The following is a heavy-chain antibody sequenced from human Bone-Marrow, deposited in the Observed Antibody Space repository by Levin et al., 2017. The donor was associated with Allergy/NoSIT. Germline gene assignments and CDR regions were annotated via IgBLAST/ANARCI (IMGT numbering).Heavy chain of an antibody. CDR2: ITWDGDTT. CDR1: GLTFEDYT. Sequence: AGGSLRLSCVASGLTFEDYTMYWVRQAPGKGLEWVSLITWDGDTTYYADSVKGRFSVSRDNSKNSLYLHMNSLRTEDTAFYYCTKDECGSDCYTEQSGVFDFWGQGTLVTVSS. J-gene: IGHJ4*02. V-gene: IGHV3-43*01. CDR3: TKDECGSDCYTEQSGVFDF. D-gene: IGHD2-21*02.